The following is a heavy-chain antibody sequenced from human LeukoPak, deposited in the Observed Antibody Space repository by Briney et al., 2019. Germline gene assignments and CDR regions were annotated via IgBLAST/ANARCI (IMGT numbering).Heavy chain of an antibody. CDR2: ISSSSSYT. CDR1: GFTFSSYA. V-gene: IGHV3-21*05. J-gene: IGHJ4*02. CDR3: ARDYYDSSHIDY. Sequence: GGSLRLSCAASGFTFSSYAMSWVRQAPGKGLEWVSYISSSSSYTNYADSVKGRFTISRDNAKNSLYLQMNSLRAEDTAVYYCARDYYDSSHIDYWGQGTLVTVSS. D-gene: IGHD3-22*01.